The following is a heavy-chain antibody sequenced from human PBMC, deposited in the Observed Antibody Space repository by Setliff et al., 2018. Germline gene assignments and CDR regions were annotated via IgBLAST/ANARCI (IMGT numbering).Heavy chain of an antibody. J-gene: IGHJ4*02. CDR2: ISGSGGST. V-gene: IGHV3-23*01. D-gene: IGHD3-16*01. CDR3: ARDGGDY. CDR1: GFTFSSYA. Sequence: PGESLKISCAASGFTFSSYAMSWVRQAPGKGLEWVSAISGSGGSTYYADSVKGRFTISRDNSKNSLYLQMNSLRAEDTAVYYCARDGGDYWGQGTLVTVSS.